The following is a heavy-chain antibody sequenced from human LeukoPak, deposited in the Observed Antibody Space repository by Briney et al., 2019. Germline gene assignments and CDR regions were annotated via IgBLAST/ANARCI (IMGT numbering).Heavy chain of an antibody. CDR2: LSSSSSYI. Sequence: GGSLRLSCAASGFTFSSYSMNWVRQAPGKGLEWVSSLSSSSSYIYYADSVKGRFTISRDNAKNSLYLQMISLRAEDTAVYYCARDQWLVHPEGVDYYYGMDVWGQGTTVTVSS. CDR3: ARDQWLVHPEGVDYYYGMDV. CDR1: GFTFSSYS. V-gene: IGHV3-21*01. J-gene: IGHJ6*02. D-gene: IGHD6-19*01.